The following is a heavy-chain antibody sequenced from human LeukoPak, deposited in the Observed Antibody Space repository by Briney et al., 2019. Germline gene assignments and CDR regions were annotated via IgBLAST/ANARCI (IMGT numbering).Heavy chain of an antibody. J-gene: IGHJ5*02. CDR3: ARVQPIVVVPAARGVENWFDP. CDR2: ISAYNGNT. D-gene: IGHD2-2*01. Sequence: ASVKASCKASGYTFTSYGISWVRQAPGQGLEWMGWISAYNGNTNYAQKLQGRVTMTTDTSTSTAYMELRSLGSDDTAVYYCARVQPIVVVPAARGVENWFDPWGQGTLVTVSS. V-gene: IGHV1-18*01. CDR1: GYTFTSYG.